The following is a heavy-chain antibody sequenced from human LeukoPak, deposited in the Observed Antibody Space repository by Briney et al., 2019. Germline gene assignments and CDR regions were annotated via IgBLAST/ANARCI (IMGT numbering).Heavy chain of an antibody. D-gene: IGHD3-10*01. J-gene: IGHJ4*02. CDR1: GFSFSRYW. CDR2: IKQDGSEK. CDR3: ASPNGRWFGELF. Sequence: GESLRLSCAASGFSFSRYWMSWVRQAPGKGLEWVANIKQDGSEKYYVDSVKGRFTISRDNAKNSLYLQMNSLRAEDTAVYYCASPNGRWFGELFWGQGTLVTVSS. V-gene: IGHV3-7*01.